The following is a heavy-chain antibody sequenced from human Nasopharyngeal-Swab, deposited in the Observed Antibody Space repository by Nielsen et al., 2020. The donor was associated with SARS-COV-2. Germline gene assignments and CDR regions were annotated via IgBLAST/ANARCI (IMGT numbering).Heavy chain of an antibody. V-gene: IGHV2-70*01. J-gene: IGHJ4*02. Sequence: WIRQSPGKALEWLALIDWDEDKYYSTSLKTRLTISKDTSKNQVVLTMTNMDPVDTATYYCARRPPLDYYFDYWGQGTLVTVSS. CDR3: ARRPPLDYYFDY. D-gene: IGHD3/OR15-3a*01. CDR2: IDWDEDK.